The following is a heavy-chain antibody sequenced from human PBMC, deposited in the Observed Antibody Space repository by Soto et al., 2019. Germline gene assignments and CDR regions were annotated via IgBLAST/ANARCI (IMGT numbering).Heavy chain of an antibody. Sequence: SETLSLTCTVSGGSISSYYWSWIRQPPGKGLEWIGYIYYSGSTNYNPSLKSRVTISVDTSKNQFSLKLSSVTAADTAVYYCARDARIVGATGHYYYGMDVWGQGTTVTV. D-gene: IGHD1-26*01. J-gene: IGHJ6*02. V-gene: IGHV4-59*01. CDR2: IYYSGST. CDR3: ARDARIVGATGHYYYGMDV. CDR1: GGSISSYY.